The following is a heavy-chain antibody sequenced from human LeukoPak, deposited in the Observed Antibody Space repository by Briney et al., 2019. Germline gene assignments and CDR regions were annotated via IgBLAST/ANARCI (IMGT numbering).Heavy chain of an antibody. CDR2: MNPNSGNT. Sequence: ASVKVSCKASGYTFTSYDINWVRQAAGQGLEWMGWMNPNSGNTGYAQKFQGRVTMTRNTSISTAYMELSSLRSEDTAVYYCARGLSDPDGCYDTSGYPYWGQGTLVTVSS. D-gene: IGHD3-22*01. J-gene: IGHJ4*02. V-gene: IGHV1-8*01. CDR3: ARGLSDPDGCYDTSGYPY. CDR1: GYTFTSYD.